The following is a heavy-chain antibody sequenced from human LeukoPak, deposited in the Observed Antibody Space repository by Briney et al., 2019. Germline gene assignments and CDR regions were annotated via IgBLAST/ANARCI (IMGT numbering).Heavy chain of an antibody. V-gene: IGHV4-4*07. CDR1: GGSISSYY. J-gene: IGHJ4*02. Sequence: SETLCLTCTVSGGSISSYYWSWIRQPAGKGLGWIGRIYTSGSTNYNPSLKSRVTMSVDTSKNQFSLKLSSVTAADTAVYYCARTYSGSPFDYWGQGTLVTVSS. CDR2: IYTSGST. D-gene: IGHD1-26*01. CDR3: ARTYSGSPFDY.